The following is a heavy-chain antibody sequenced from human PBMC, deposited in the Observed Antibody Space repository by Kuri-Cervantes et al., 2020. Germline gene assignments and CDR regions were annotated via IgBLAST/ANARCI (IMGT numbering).Heavy chain of an antibody. J-gene: IGHJ3*02. CDR2: ISGSGGST. V-gene: IGHV3-23*01. Sequence: GESLKISCAASGFTFSNYAMSWVRQAPGKGLEWVSGISGSGGSTYYTDSVKGRFTISRDNSKNALYLQMSSLRAEDTAVYYCAGSSWSHDAFDIWGQGTMVTVSS. D-gene: IGHD6-13*01. CDR3: AGSSWSHDAFDI. CDR1: GFTFSNYA.